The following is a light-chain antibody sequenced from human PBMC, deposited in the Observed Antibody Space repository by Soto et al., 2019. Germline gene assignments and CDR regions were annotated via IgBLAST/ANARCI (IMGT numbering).Light chain of an antibody. CDR2: GAS. V-gene: IGKV3-20*01. CDR3: HQYVSSPRT. Sequence: EIVLTQSPGTLSLSPGERATLSCRASQSVSSYYLAWYQQKPGQAPRLLIYGASSRATGIPERFSGSGSGTDFTLTISRLEAEDFAVYYCHQYVSSPRTFGQGTKVEIK. CDR1: QSVSSYY. J-gene: IGKJ1*01.